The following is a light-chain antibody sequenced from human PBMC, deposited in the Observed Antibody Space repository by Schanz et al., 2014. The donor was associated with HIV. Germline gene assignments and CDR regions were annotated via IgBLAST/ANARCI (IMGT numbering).Light chain of an antibody. CDR3: QQYGSPPWT. Sequence: EIVLTQSPGSLSLSPGERATLSCRASQSVSSNFLAWYQQKPNQAPRLLIFGASNRATGIPDRFSGSESGTDFTLTISRVEPEDYAVYYCQQYGSPPWTFGQGTKVEVK. CDR1: QSVSSNF. V-gene: IGKV3-20*01. CDR2: GAS. J-gene: IGKJ1*01.